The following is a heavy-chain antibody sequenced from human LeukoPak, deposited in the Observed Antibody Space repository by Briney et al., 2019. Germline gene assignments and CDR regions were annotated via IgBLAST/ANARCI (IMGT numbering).Heavy chain of an antibody. V-gene: IGHV4-31*03. CDR3: ARAGCSSTSCKNYYYYYMDV. J-gene: IGHJ6*03. CDR2: IYYSGST. CDR1: GGSISSGGYY. Sequence: SETLSLTCTVSGGSISSGGYYWSWIRQHPGKGLEWSGYIYYSGSTYYNPSLKSRVTISVDTSKNQFSLKLSSVTAADTAVYYCARAGCSSTSCKNYYYYYMDVWGKGTTVTVSS. D-gene: IGHD2-2*01.